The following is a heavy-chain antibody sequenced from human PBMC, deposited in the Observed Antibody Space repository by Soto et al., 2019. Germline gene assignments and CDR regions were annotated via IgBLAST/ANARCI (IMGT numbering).Heavy chain of an antibody. D-gene: IGHD3-3*02. CDR1: GGSISSSNNN. V-gene: IGHV4-39*01. CDR2: IFYSGNI. J-gene: IGHJ3*02. Sequence: WETLSLTCTDSGGSISSSNNNWGWTRQPPGQGLEDIGRGYYGGAIFYSGNIYYNPSLKSRVTISVDTSKNQFSLRLSSVTAADTGVYYCVRYDRINMKPYAPEGLHIWGQGTMVTVSS. CDR3: VRYDRINMKPYAPEGLHI.